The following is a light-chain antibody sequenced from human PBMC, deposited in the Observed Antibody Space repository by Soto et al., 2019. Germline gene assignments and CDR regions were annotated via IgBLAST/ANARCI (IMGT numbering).Light chain of an antibody. CDR2: EVV. J-gene: IGLJ1*01. V-gene: IGLV2-14*01. CDR3: SSYTTDISPYV. CDR1: SNDVGNGYDS. Sequence: QSALTQPASVSGSPGQSITISCTGTSNDVGNGYDSVSWYQHHPGKAPKLIIYEVVNRPSGVSNRFSGSKSGNTASLTISGLQAEDEADYYCSSYTTDISPYVFGTGTKLNVL.